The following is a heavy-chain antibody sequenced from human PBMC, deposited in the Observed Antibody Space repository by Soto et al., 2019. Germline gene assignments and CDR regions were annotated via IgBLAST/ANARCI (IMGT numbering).Heavy chain of an antibody. CDR2: TNPKSGVT. CDR1: GYSFTEYF. J-gene: IGHJ4*02. V-gene: IGHV1-2*02. Sequence: ASVKVSCKASGYSFTEYFMHWVRQVPGQGLEWMGWTNPKSGVTKYTEKFQGRVTMTRETSKSTAYMELTSLRSDDTAVYYCSSAHVRLQFRSSDYCGQGTLVTVSS. CDR3: SSAHVRLQFRSSDY. D-gene: IGHD6-25*01.